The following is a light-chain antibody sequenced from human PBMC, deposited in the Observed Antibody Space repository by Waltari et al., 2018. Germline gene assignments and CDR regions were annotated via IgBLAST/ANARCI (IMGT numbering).Light chain of an antibody. Sequence: SFELTQDPAESVALGQTVRITCQGDSLRTSYASWYQLKPGQAPLLVMYGKDKRPSGIPDRISVYISGTTSSLTITGAQAEDEADYYCSSRNGRENDVIFAGGTKLTVL. CDR1: SLRTSY. CDR3: SSRNGRENDVI. J-gene: IGLJ2*01. V-gene: IGLV3-19*01. CDR2: GKD.